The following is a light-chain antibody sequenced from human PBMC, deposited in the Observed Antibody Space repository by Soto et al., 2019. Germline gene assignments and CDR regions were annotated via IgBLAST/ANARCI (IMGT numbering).Light chain of an antibody. CDR2: LESSGSY. V-gene: IGLV4-60*03. CDR3: ETSDSDTRV. J-gene: IGLJ3*02. Sequence: QPVLTLSSSASASLGSSVKLTCTLSSGHSDYVTAWHQQQPGKAPRYLMKLESSGSYNKGSGVPDRFSGSSSGAERYLTISNLQSEDEADYYCETSDSDTRVFGGGTKVTVL. CDR1: SGHSDYV.